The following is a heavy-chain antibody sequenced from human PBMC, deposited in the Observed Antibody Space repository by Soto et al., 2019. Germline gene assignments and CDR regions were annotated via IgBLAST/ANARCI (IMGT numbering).Heavy chain of an antibody. CDR2: ITGSGGGT. CDR1: RFTFTTYA. V-gene: IGHV3-23*01. CDR3: AKGCLTVAGTSCS. D-gene: IGHD6-19*01. J-gene: IGHJ4*02. Sequence: PGGSLSLSCAASRFTFTTYAMSWVRQAPGKGLEWVSSITGSGGGTYYADSVRGRFTISRDNSNNTLYLQMNSLRAEDTAVYYCAKGCLTVAGTSCSWGQGTLVTVSS.